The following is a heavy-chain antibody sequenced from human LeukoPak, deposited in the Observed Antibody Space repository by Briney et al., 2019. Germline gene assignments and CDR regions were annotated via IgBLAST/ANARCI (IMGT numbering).Heavy chain of an antibody. D-gene: IGHD5-18*01. Sequence: SGGSLRLSCAASGFTFGSYAMSWVRQAPGKGLEWVSDINGSGGSTYYTDSVKGRFTISRDNSKNTLYLQMNSLRAEDTAVYYCAKDRGYSPRSYFDYWGQGTLVTASS. CDR2: INGSGGST. CDR1: GFTFGSYA. CDR3: AKDRGYSPRSYFDY. J-gene: IGHJ4*02. V-gene: IGHV3-23*01.